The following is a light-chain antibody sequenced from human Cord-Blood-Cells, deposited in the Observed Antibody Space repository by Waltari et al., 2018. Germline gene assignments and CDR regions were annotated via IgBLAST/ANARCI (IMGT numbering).Light chain of an antibody. Sequence: QSALTQPASVSASPGQSLTISCTGTRSDVGGYNYVSWYQQHPGKAPKLMIYDVSNRPSGVSNRFSGSKSGNTASLTIPGLQAEDEADDYCSSYTSSSTLVFGGGTKLTVL. CDR1: RSDVGGYNY. CDR2: DVS. V-gene: IGLV2-14*01. CDR3: SSYTSSSTLV. J-gene: IGLJ2*01.